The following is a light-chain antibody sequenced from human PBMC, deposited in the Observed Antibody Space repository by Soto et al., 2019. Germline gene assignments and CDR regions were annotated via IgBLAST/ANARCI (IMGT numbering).Light chain of an antibody. CDR3: SSYTSSSTVV. CDR2: DVS. CDR1: SSDVGGYNY. V-gene: IGLV2-14*01. Sequence: LTEPASVSGSPGQSITISCTGTSSDVGGYNYVSWYQQHPGKAPKLMIYDVSNRPSGVSNRFSGSKSGNTASLTISGLQAEDEADYYCSSYTSSSTVVFGGGTKVTVL. J-gene: IGLJ2*01.